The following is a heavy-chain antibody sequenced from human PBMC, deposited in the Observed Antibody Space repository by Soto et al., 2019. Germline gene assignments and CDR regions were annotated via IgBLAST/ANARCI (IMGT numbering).Heavy chain of an antibody. V-gene: IGHV4-34*01. D-gene: IGHD3-9*01. J-gene: IGHJ5*02. CDR2: INHSGST. Sequence: PSETLSLTCAVYGGSFSGYYWSWIRQPPGKGLEWIGEINHSGSTNYNPSLKSRVTISVDTSKNQFSLKLSSVTAADTAVYYCATRRYFDWLHWFDPSAQGTLVTVSS. CDR3: ATRRYFDWLHWFDP. CDR1: GGSFSGYY.